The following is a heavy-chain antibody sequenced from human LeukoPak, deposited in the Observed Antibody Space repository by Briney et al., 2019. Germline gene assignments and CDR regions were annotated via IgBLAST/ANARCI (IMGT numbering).Heavy chain of an antibody. J-gene: IGHJ3*02. CDR3: ARGAGSIAAAGNDAFDI. CDR1: GGPISSGGYY. V-gene: IGHV4-31*03. D-gene: IGHD6-13*01. Sequence: SETLSLTCTVSGGPISSGGYYWSWIRQHPGKGLEWIGYIYYSGSTYYNPSLKSRVTISVDTSKNQFSLKLSSVTAADTAVYYCARGAGSIAAAGNDAFDIWGQGTMVTVSS. CDR2: IYYSGST.